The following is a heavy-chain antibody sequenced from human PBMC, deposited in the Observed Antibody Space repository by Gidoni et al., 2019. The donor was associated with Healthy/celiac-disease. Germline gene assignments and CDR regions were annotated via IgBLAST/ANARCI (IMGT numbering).Heavy chain of an antibody. J-gene: IGHJ5*02. V-gene: IGHV4-38-2*02. CDR3: ARVVVAENWFDP. CDR1: GYSISSGYY. D-gene: IGHD2-15*01. CDR2: IYHSGST. Sequence: QVQLQESGPGLVKPSETLSLTCTVSGYSISSGYYWGWIRQPPGKGLEWIGSIYHSGSTYYNPSLKSRVTISVDTSKNQFSLKLSSVTAADTAVYYCARVVVAENWFDPWGQGTLVTVSS.